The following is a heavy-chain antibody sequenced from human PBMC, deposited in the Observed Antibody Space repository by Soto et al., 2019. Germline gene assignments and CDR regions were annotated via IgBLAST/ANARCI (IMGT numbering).Heavy chain of an antibody. V-gene: IGHV4-59*01. D-gene: IGHD6-13*01. Sequence: SETLSLTCAVYGGSFSGYYWSWIRQPPGKGLEWIGYIYYSGSATYNPPLKSRVTLSVDTSKNQFSLKLSSVTAADTAVYYCARRGGAAAGSYNWFDPWGQGTLVTVSS. CDR3: ARRGGAAAGSYNWFDP. CDR2: IYYSGSA. J-gene: IGHJ5*02. CDR1: GGSFSGYY.